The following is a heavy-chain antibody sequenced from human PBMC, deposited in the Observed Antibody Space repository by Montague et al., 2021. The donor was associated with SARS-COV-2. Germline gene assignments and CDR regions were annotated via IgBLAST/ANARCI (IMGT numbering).Heavy chain of an antibody. CDR2: INHGGST. V-gene: IGHV4-34*01. D-gene: IGHD3-10*01. J-gene: IGHJ6*03. Sequence: SETLSLTCAVHGTSFSGYYWNWIRQPPGKGLEWIGEINHGGSTKYSPSLKCRLTISADTSKNQFSLELTSVAAADTAVYYCARLRDGVVPSPILGVGPYYSYYYMDVWGRGTTVTVSS. CDR1: GTSFSGYY. CDR3: ARLRDGVVPSPILGVGPYYSYYYMDV.